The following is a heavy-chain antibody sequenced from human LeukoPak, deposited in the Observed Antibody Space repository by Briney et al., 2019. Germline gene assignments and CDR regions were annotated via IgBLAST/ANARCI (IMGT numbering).Heavy chain of an antibody. Sequence: PSETLSLTCAVYGGSFSGYYWSWIRQPPGKGLEWIGEINHSGSTNYNPSLKSRVTISVDTSKNQFSLKLSSVTAADTAVYYCARGGGAQLPSNYYYYGMDVWGQGTTVTVSS. J-gene: IGHJ6*02. V-gene: IGHV4-34*01. CDR3: ARGGGAQLPSNYYYYGMDV. CDR1: GGSFSGYY. CDR2: INHSGST. D-gene: IGHD6-6*01.